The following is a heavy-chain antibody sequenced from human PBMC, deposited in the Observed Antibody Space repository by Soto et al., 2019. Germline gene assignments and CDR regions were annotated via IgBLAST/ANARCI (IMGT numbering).Heavy chain of an antibody. CDR3: ASGIIATAGTVLGYYYYVMDV. D-gene: IGHD6-13*01. CDR1: GDSVSRNSAA. Sequence: SQNLSLSCAISGDSVSRNSAAWNWIRQSPSRGIEWLGRTYYRSKWYNDYAVSVKSRITINPDTSKNQFSLHLNSVTPEDTAVYYCASGIIATAGTVLGYYYYVMDVWGQWTMVTVSS. CDR2: TYYRSKWYN. V-gene: IGHV6-1*01. J-gene: IGHJ6*02.